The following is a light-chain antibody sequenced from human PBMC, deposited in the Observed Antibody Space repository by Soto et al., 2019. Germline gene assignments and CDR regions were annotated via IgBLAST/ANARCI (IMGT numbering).Light chain of an antibody. V-gene: IGKV3-15*01. Sequence: ELVLTQSPGTLSLSPGERATLSCRASQSVTNRYLAWYRQKPGQAPRLLIFGASTRATGILARFSGSGSGTEFSLTISSLQSEDFAVYYCQQYNNWPPWTFGQGTKVDIK. J-gene: IGKJ1*01. CDR3: QQYNNWPPWT. CDR2: GAS. CDR1: QSVTNRY.